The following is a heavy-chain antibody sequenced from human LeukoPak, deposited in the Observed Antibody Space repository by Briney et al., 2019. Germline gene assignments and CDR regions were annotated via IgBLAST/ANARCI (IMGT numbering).Heavy chain of an antibody. CDR3: ASLENYFDY. V-gene: IGHV3-30-3*01. CDR1: GFIFSSYW. J-gene: IGHJ4*02. CDR2: ISYDGNNK. Sequence: GGSLRLSCAASGFIFSSYWMSWVRQTPGKGLEWVAVISYDGNNKYYADSVKGRFTISRDNSKNTLYLQMNSLRAEDTAVYYCASLENYFDYWGQGTLVTVSS.